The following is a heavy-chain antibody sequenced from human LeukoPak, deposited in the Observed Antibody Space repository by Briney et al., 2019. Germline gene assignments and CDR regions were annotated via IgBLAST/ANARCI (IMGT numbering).Heavy chain of an antibody. CDR1: GVSLSSDKYY. CDR3: ATPYCGAISCLDVFDV. Sequence: SQTLSLTCTVSGVSLSSDKYYWTWIRQRPGKGLEWIGHIYYSGSTSFNPSLKSRVSMPMDTSKSQFSLKLTSVTAADAAVYYCATPYCGAISCLDVFDVWGQGTVVTVSS. D-gene: IGHD2-21*01. V-gene: IGHV4-31*03. J-gene: IGHJ3*01. CDR2: IYYSGST.